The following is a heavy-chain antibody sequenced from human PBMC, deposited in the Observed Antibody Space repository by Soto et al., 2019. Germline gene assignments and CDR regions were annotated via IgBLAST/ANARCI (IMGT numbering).Heavy chain of an antibody. Sequence: QVQLVQSGAEVKKPGSSVKVSCKTSGVSFNNNGIGWVRQAPGHGLEWMGGVSPPFRTSNYARKFQGRISITADASTGTVNMELSSLTSEDTAQYYCARVLYYGSGIYSPYGMDGWGQGTTVTVSS. V-gene: IGHV1-69*01. CDR3: ARVLYYGSGIYSPYGMDG. CDR2: VSPPFRTS. J-gene: IGHJ6*02. CDR1: GVSFNNNG. D-gene: IGHD3-10*01.